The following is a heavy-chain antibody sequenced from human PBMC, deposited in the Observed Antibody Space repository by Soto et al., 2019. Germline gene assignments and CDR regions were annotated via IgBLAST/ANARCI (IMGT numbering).Heavy chain of an antibody. CDR1: GDSISSSTYC. Sequence: QLQLQESGPGLVKPSETLSLTCSVSGDSISSSTYCWGWIRQPPGKGLEWIGSKYYTGTSHYNPSLNGRVTISVDTSNYQFSLKVTAVTAADTAVYYCARHRDPGYSSSWFNSWGQGTLVIVSS. CDR3: ARHRDPGYSSSWFNS. CDR2: KYYTGTS. V-gene: IGHV4-39*01. D-gene: IGHD6-13*01. J-gene: IGHJ5*01.